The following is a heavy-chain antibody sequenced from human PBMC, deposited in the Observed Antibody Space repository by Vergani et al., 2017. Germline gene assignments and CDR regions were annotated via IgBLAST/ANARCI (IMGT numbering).Heavy chain of an antibody. Sequence: QVQLQESGPGLVKPSETLSLTCAVSGYSISSGYYWGWIRQPPGKGLEWIGSINHSGSTYYNPSLKSRVTISVDTSKNQFSLKLSSVTAADTAVYYCARLFYGSGSYAPIDYWGQGTLVTVSS. D-gene: IGHD3-10*01. CDR3: ARLFYGSGSYAPIDY. CDR2: INHSGST. J-gene: IGHJ4*02. CDR1: GYSISSGYY. V-gene: IGHV4-38-2*01.